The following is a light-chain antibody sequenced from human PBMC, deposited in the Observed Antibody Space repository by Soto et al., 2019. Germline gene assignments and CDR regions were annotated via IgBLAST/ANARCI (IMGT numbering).Light chain of an antibody. Sequence: EIVLTQSPGTLSLSPGERATLSCRASQSVSSSYFAWYQQKPGQAPRLLIYGTSNRATGIPDRFSGSGSGTDFTLTISRLEPEDFAVYYCQQYGISPRTFGQGTKVEIK. J-gene: IGKJ1*01. CDR2: GTS. V-gene: IGKV3-20*01. CDR3: QQYGISPRT. CDR1: QSVSSSY.